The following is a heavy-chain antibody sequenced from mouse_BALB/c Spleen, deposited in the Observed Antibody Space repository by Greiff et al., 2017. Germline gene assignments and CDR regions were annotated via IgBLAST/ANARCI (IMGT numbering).Heavy chain of an antibody. CDR3: ARRGMITTEDAMDY. V-gene: IGHV2-9*02. CDR1: GFSLTSYG. CDR2: IWAGGST. J-gene: IGHJ4*01. D-gene: IGHD2-4*01. Sequence: VKLMESGPGLVAPSQSLSITCTVSGFSLTSYGVHWVRQPPGKGLEWLGVIWAGGSTNYNSALMSRLSISKDNSKSQVFLKMNSLQTDDTAMYYCARRGMITTEDAMDYWGQGTSVTVSS.